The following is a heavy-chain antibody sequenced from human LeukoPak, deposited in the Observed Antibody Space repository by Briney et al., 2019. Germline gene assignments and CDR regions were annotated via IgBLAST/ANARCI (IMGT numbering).Heavy chain of an antibody. CDR1: GHTFTSYD. CDR3: ARGLWPDYDILTGYSHYYYMDV. J-gene: IGHJ6*03. V-gene: IGHV1-8*01. CDR2: MNPNSGNT. D-gene: IGHD3-9*01. Sequence: ASVKVSCKASGHTFTSYDINWVRQATGQGLERMGWMNPNSGNTGYAQKFQGRVTMTRNTSISTAYMELSSLRSEDTAVYYCARGLWPDYDILTGYSHYYYMDVWGKGTTVTVSS.